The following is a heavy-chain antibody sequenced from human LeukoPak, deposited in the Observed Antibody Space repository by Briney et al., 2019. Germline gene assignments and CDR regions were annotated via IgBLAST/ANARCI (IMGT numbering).Heavy chain of an antibody. CDR3: AKDRSGGWLPDYFDY. J-gene: IGHJ4*02. Sequence: GGSLRLSCAASGFSFSAYWMHWVRQAPGKGLVWVSRINNEGSGTDYADAVKGRFTISRVNVENTLYLQMNSLSADDTAMYYCAKDRSGGWLPDYFDYWGQGTLVTVSS. CDR2: INNEGSGT. V-gene: IGHV3-74*01. D-gene: IGHD5-12*01. CDR1: GFSFSAYW.